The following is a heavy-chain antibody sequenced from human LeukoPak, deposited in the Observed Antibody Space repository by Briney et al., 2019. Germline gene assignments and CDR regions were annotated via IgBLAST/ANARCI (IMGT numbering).Heavy chain of an antibody. Sequence: GGSLRLSCAASVFTFSSYWMSWVRQAPGKGLDWVANIKQDGSEKYYVDSVKGRFTISRDHAKKSLYLQMNSLRAEDTAVYYCARGDTATNFDYWGQGTLVTVSS. CDR3: ARGDTATNFDY. CDR1: VFTFSSYW. D-gene: IGHD5-18*01. J-gene: IGHJ4*02. CDR2: IKQDGSEK. V-gene: IGHV3-7*01.